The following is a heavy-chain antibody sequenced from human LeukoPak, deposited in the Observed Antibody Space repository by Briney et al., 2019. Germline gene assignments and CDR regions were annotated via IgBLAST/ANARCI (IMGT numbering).Heavy chain of an antibody. V-gene: IGHV3-20*04. Sequence: GGSLRLSCAASGFTFDNYGMSWVRQAPGKGLEWVSGINWSGVNTGYADSVKGRFTISRDNAKSSLYLQMNNLRVEDTALYYCARPRPPDYYVDLWGQGTLVTVSS. CDR1: GFTFDNYG. CDR3: ARPRPPDYYVDL. J-gene: IGHJ4*02. CDR2: INWSGVNT.